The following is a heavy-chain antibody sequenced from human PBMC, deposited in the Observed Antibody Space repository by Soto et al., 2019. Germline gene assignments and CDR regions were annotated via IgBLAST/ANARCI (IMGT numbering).Heavy chain of an antibody. D-gene: IGHD5-12*01. CDR1: GGTFSSYT. J-gene: IGHJ3*02. Sequence: QVQLVQSGAEVKKPGSSVKVSCKASGGTFSSYTISWVRQAPGQGLEWMGRIIPILGIANYAQKFQVRVTITADKSTSTAYMELSSLRSEDTAVYYCAREGEYSGYAIWGQGTMVTVSS. CDR3: AREGEYSGYAI. V-gene: IGHV1-69*02. CDR2: IIPILGIA.